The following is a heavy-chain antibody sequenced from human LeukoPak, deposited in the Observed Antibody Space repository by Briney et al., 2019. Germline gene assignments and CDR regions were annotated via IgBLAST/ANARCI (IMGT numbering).Heavy chain of an antibody. V-gene: IGHV4-34*01. J-gene: IGHJ4*02. CDR3: ARGAKGDYDSSVYYLDY. D-gene: IGHD3-22*01. CDR2: INHSGST. Sequence: PSETLSLTCAVYGGSFSGYYWSWIRQPPWEGLEWIGEINHSGSTNYNPSLKSRVTISVDMSKNQFSLKLSSVTAADTAVYYCARGAKGDYDSSVYYLDYWGQGTLVTVSS. CDR1: GGSFSGYY.